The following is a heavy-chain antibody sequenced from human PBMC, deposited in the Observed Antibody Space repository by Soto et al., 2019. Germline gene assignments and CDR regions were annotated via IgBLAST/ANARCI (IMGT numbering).Heavy chain of an antibody. CDR2: ISYDGSNK. CDR1: GFTFSSYG. V-gene: IGHV3-30*03. Sequence: QVQLVESGGGVVQPGRSLRLSCAASGFTFSSYGMHWVRQAPGKGLEWVAVISYDGSNKYYADSVKGRFTISRDNSKNTLYLQMNSLSAEDTAVYYCARPHYYDSSGHLDYWGQGTLVTVSS. J-gene: IGHJ4*02. CDR3: ARPHYYDSSGHLDY. D-gene: IGHD3-22*01.